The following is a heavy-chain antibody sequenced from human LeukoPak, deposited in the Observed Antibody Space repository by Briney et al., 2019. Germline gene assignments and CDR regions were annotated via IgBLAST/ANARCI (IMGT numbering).Heavy chain of an antibody. Sequence: ASVKVSFKVSGYTLTELSMHWVRQAPGKGREWMGGFDPEDGETIYAQKFQGRVTMTEDTSTDTAYMELSSLRSEDTAVYYCATGYYDSSSVGFDYWGQGTLVTVSS. J-gene: IGHJ4*02. CDR2: FDPEDGET. D-gene: IGHD3-22*01. CDR3: ATGYYDSSSVGFDY. CDR1: GYTLTELS. V-gene: IGHV1-24*01.